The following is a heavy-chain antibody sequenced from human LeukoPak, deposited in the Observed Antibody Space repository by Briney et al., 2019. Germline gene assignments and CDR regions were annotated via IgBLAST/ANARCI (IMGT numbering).Heavy chain of an antibody. CDR2: MNPNSGNT. CDR1: GYTFTSYD. Sequence: GASVKVSCKASGYTFTSYDINWVRQATGQGLEWMGWMNPNSGNTGYAQKFQGRVTMTRDTSTSTVYMELSSLKSEDTAVYYCARISNFGMFVFHYWGQGTLVTVSS. D-gene: IGHD4-11*01. V-gene: IGHV1-8*02. J-gene: IGHJ4*02. CDR3: ARISNFGMFVFHY.